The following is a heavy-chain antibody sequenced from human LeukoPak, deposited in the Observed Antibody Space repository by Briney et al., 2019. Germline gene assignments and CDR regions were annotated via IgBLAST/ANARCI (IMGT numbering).Heavy chain of an antibody. J-gene: IGHJ1*01. CDR1: GFTFSSYA. D-gene: IGHD2-21*02. CDR3: AKAIRGDCYSHFQH. V-gene: IGHV3-23*01. Sequence: PGGSLRLSCAASGFTFSSYAMSCVRQAPGKGLEWVSAISGSGGSTYYADSVKGRFTISRDNSKNTLYLQMNSLRAEDTALYYCAKAIRGDCYSHFQHWGQGTLVTVSS. CDR2: ISGSGGST.